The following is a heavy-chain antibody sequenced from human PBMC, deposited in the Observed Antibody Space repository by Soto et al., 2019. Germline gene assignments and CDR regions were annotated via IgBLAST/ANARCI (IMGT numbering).Heavy chain of an antibody. CDR1: GFTFSSYA. CDR2: ISYDGSNK. Sequence: PGGSLRLSCAASGFTFSSYAMHWVRQAPGKGLEWVAVISYDGSNKYYADSVKGRFTISRDNSKNTLYLQMNSLRAEDTAVYYCARGSIAVAGNRFDYWGQGTLVTVSS. CDR3: ARGSIAVAGNRFDY. V-gene: IGHV3-30-3*01. J-gene: IGHJ4*02. D-gene: IGHD6-19*01.